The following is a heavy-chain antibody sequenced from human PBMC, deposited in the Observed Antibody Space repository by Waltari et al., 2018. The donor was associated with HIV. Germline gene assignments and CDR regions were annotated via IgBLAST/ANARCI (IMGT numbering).Heavy chain of an antibody. J-gene: IGHJ3*01. CDR1: GFHFRNFA. V-gene: IGHV3-23*01. CDR2: PSGSGSTA. D-gene: IGHD2-8*01. Sequence: EVQLLESGGGLVQPGGSLRLSCAASGFHFRNFAMSWVRQAPGKGPEWVSAPSGSGSTASYADYVKGRCTSSRDFSNNTLFLQMNNLRAEDTAVYCCAKSMRDLRPSAFDVWGQGTMVAISS. CDR3: AKSMRDLRPSAFDV.